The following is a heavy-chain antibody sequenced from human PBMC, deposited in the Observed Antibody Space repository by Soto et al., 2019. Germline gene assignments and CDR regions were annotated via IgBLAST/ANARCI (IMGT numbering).Heavy chain of an antibody. J-gene: IGHJ4*02. D-gene: IGHD2-15*01. CDR3: ARDLSLRVVAATNLDY. CDR1: GYTFTSYG. Sequence: QVQLVQSGAEVKKPGASVKVSCKASGYTFTSYGISWVRQAPGQGLEWMGWISAYNGNTNYAQKLQGRVTMTTDTSTSTAYMELRRLRSDDTAVYYCARDLSLRVVAATNLDYWGQGTLVTVSS. V-gene: IGHV1-18*01. CDR2: ISAYNGNT.